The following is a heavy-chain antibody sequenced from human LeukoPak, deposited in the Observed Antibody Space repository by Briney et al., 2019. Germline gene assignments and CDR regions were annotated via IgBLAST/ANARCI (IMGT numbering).Heavy chain of an antibody. CDR3: AKVVWGYYYGSGSLFYFDY. CDR1: GFTFSSYA. CDR2: ISGSGGST. Sequence: HPGGSLRLSCAASGFTFSSYAMSWVRQAPGKGLEWVSAISGSGGSTYYADSVKGRFTISRDNSKNTLYLQMNSLRGEDTAVYYCAKVVWGYYYGSGSLFYFDYWGQGTLVTVSS. V-gene: IGHV3-23*01. D-gene: IGHD3-10*01. J-gene: IGHJ4*02.